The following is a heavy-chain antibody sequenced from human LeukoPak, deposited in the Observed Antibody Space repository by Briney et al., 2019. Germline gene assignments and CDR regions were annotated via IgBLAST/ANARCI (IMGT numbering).Heavy chain of an antibody. D-gene: IGHD1-26*01. V-gene: IGHV3-23*01. CDR3: AKDLNPAYCGSYYWNYFDY. CDR2: ISGSGGST. CDR1: GFTFSSYA. J-gene: IGHJ4*02. Sequence: GGSLRLSCAASGFTFSSYAMSWVRQAPGKGLEWVLAISGSGGSTYYADSVKGRFTISRDNSKNTLYLQMNSLRAEDTAVYYCAKDLNPAYCGSYYWNYFDYWGQGTLVTVYS.